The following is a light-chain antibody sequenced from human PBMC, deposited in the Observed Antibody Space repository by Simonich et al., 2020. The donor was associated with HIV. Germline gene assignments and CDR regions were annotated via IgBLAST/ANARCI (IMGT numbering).Light chain of an antibody. J-gene: IGLJ3*02. CDR3: SSYTSSSTWV. Sequence: QSALTQPASVSGSPGQSITISCSGTSSDIGGYNYISWYQQHPGKAPRLMNYDVTNRTSGVSNRFSGSKSGNTASLTISGLQAEEEADYYCSSYTSSSTWVLGGGTKLTVL. CDR2: DVT. V-gene: IGLV2-14*01. CDR1: SSDIGGYNY.